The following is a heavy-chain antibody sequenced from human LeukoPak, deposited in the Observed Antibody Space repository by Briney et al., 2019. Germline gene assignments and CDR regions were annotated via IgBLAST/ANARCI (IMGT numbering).Heavy chain of an antibody. D-gene: IGHD3-22*01. Sequence: PGGSLRLSCAASGFTFSSYTMNWVRQAPGKGLEWVSSISSSSSYIYYADSVKGRFTISRYNAKNSLYLQMNSLRAEDTAVYYCARDGSGYSDPVDYWGQGTLVPSPQ. J-gene: IGHJ4*02. CDR2: ISSSSSYI. CDR3: ARDGSGYSDPVDY. V-gene: IGHV3-21*01. CDR1: GFTFSSYT.